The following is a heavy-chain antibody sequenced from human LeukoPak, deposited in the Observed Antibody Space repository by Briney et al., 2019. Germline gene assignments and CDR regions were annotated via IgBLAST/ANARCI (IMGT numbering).Heavy chain of an antibody. Sequence: SETLSLTCAVYGGSFSGYYWSWIRQPPGKGLEWIGEINHSGSTNYNPSLKSRVTISVDTSKNQFSLKLSSVTAADTAVYYCARVKRGYSYGYIDPWGQGTLVTVSS. J-gene: IGHJ5*02. CDR2: INHSGST. V-gene: IGHV4-34*01. CDR3: ARVKRGYSYGYIDP. D-gene: IGHD5-18*01. CDR1: GGSFSGYY.